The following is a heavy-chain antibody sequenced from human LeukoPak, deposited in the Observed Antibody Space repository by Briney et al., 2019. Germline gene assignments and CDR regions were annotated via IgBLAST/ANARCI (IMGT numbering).Heavy chain of an antibody. V-gene: IGHV4-4*07. CDR1: GGSISSYY. Sequence: SETLSLTCTVSGGSISSYYWSWIRQPAGQGLEWMGRIYTSGSTNYNPSLKSRVTMSVDASKNQFSLKLSSVTAADTAVYYCARDQYYYGSGSYAPVYYFDYWGQGTLVTVSS. CDR2: IYTSGST. D-gene: IGHD3-10*01. J-gene: IGHJ4*02. CDR3: ARDQYYYGSGSYAPVYYFDY.